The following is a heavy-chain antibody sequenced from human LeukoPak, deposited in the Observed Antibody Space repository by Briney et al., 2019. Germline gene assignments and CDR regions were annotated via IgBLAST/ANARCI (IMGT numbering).Heavy chain of an antibody. CDR2: ISGSGGST. CDR1: GFTFSSYA. Sequence: PGGSLRLSCAASGFTFSSYAMSWVRQAPGKGLEWVSAISGSGGSTYYADSVKGRFTISRDNSKNTLNLQMNSLRAEDTAVYYCAKFLSNYYYYYGMDVWGQGTTVTVSS. CDR3: AKFLSNYYYYYGMDV. D-gene: IGHD3-16*02. V-gene: IGHV3-23*01. J-gene: IGHJ6*02.